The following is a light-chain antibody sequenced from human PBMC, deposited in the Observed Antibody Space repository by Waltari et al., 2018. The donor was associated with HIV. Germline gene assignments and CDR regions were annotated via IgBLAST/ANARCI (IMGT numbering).Light chain of an antibody. CDR2: DNN. V-gene: IGLV3-21*04. J-gene: IGLJ2*01. CDR1: NIGSEA. Sequence: SFVLTQPPSVSEAPGKTARVTCWGSNIGSEAVPWYKQKPGHAPVLVIYDNNDRPSGIPERFSGSNSGNTATLTISRVGAGDEADYYCQVWDSSSDHVVFGGGTKLTVL. CDR3: QVWDSSSDHVV.